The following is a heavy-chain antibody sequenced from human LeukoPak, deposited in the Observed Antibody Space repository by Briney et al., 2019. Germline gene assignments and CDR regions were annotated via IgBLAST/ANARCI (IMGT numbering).Heavy chain of an antibody. V-gene: IGHV4-4*07. CDR1: SDSFSSNY. CDR3: VRDRQAVRYFQY. CDR2: IYTTGNT. J-gene: IGHJ1*01. Sequence: SETLSLTCTVSSDSFSSNYWSWIRQPAGKGLEWIGRIYTTGNTKYSPSFQSRVTMSVDTSKKQFSLHLSSVTAAGTATYYCVRDRQAVRYFQYWGQGILVTVSS.